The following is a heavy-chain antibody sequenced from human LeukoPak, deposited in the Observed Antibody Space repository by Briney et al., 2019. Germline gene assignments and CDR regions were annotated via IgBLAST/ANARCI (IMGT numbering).Heavy chain of an antibody. J-gene: IGHJ4*02. CDR1: GGSFSGYY. D-gene: IGHD3-9*01. CDR3: ARRYYDILTGYLPPTG. Sequence: SETLSLTCAVYGGSFSGYYWSWIRQPPGKGLEWIGEINHSGSTNCNPSLKSRVTISVDTSKNQFSLKLSSVTAADTAVYYCARRYYDILTGYLPPTGWGQGTLVTVSS. CDR2: INHSGST. V-gene: IGHV4-34*01.